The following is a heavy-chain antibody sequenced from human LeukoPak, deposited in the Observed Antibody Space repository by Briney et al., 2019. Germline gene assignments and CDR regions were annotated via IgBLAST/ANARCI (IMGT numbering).Heavy chain of an antibody. D-gene: IGHD1-14*01. Sequence: SVKVSCKASGYIFTTYFIHWVRQAPGQGLEWMGTIIPILGIAHYAQKFQGRVTITADKSTRTAYMELSSLRSEDTALYYCATYTGIPDVFDIWGQGTMVTVSS. CDR2: IIPILGIA. CDR3: ATYTGIPDVFDI. CDR1: GYIFTTYF. V-gene: IGHV1-69*02. J-gene: IGHJ3*02.